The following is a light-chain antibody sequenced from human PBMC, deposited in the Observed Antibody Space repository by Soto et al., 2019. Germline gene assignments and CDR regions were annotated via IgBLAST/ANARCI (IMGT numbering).Light chain of an antibody. CDR3: SSYTSSSPRV. Sequence: QSALTQPASVSGSPGQSITISCTGTSSDVGGYNYVSWYQQHPGKAPKLMIYEVSNRPSGVSNRFSGSKSGNTASLTISGLQAEDEADYYCSSYTSSSPRVLGGGTKLNVL. CDR1: SSDVGGYNY. V-gene: IGLV2-14*01. CDR2: EVS. J-gene: IGLJ3*02.